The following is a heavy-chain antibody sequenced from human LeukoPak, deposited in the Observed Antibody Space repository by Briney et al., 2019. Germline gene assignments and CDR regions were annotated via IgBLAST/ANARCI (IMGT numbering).Heavy chain of an antibody. CDR3: ARHGYEDWFDP. V-gene: IGHV4-4*09. CDR2: IYTSGST. J-gene: IGHJ5*02. CDR1: GGSISSYY. Sequence: SETLSLTCTVSGGSISSYYWSWIRQPPGKGLEWIGYIYTSGSTNYNPSLKSRVTISVDTSKNQFSLKLSSVTAADTAVYYCARHGYEDWFDPWGQGTLVTVSS. D-gene: IGHD3-22*01.